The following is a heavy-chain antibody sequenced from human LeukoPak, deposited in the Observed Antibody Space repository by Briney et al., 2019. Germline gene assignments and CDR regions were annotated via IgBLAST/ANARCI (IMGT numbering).Heavy chain of an antibody. CDR2: ISSSGSTI. Sequence: GGSLRLPCAASGFTFSSYEMNRVRRAPGKGLEWVSHISSSGSTIYYADSVKGRLTISRDNAKNSLYLQMNSLRAEDTAVYYCASVQRVRGVTPDFDYWGQGTLVTVSS. CDR1: GFTFSSYE. CDR3: ASVQRVRGVTPDFDY. V-gene: IGHV3-48*03. D-gene: IGHD3-10*01. J-gene: IGHJ4*02.